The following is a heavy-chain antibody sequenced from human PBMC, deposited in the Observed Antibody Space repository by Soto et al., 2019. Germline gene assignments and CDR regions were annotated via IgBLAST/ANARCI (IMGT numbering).Heavy chain of an antibody. CDR2: INPTSGGT. V-gene: IGHV1-46*01. CDR1: GYTFSSYY. CDR3: AREGGVGGRKPLDR. Sequence: QVQLVQSGAEVKRPGASVKVSCKASGYTFSSYYIHWARQAPGQGLEWMAVINPTSGGTTYAQKFQGRVTVTRDTSTTAVYMELSSLRSDDTAVYYCAREGGVGGRKPLDRWGHGTRVTVYS. D-gene: IGHD3-3*01. J-gene: IGHJ5*02.